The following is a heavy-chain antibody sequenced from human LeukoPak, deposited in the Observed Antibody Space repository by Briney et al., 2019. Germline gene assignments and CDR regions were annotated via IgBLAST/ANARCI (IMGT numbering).Heavy chain of an antibody. CDR2: ITGSGGST. V-gene: IGHV3-23*01. Sequence: GGSLRLSCVASGFTFSNYAMSWVRQAPGKGLEWVSGITGSGGSTYYADSVKGRFTISRDNSKSRLYLQMNSLRDDDTAVYYCAKKRVDDRPPLHWGQGTLVTVSS. CDR1: GFTFSNYA. J-gene: IGHJ4*02. D-gene: IGHD6-25*01. CDR3: AKKRVDDRPPLH.